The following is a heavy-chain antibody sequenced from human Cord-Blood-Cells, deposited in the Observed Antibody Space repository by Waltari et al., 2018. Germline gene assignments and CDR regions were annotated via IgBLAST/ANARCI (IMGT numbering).Heavy chain of an antibody. CDR3: ARALGILYYFDY. Sequence: EVQLVESGGGLIQPGGSLRLSCAASGFTVSSNYMSWVRQAPGKGMEWVSVIYSGVSTYAADSVKGRFTISRDNSKNTLYLQMNSLRAEDTAVYYCARALGILYYFDYWGQGTLVTVSS. J-gene: IGHJ4*02. CDR2: IYSGVST. D-gene: IGHD7-27*01. CDR1: GFTVSSNY. V-gene: IGHV3-53*01.